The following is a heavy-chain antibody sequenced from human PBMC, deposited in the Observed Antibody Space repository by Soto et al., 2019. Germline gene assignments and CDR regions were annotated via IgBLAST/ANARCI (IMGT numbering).Heavy chain of an antibody. J-gene: IGHJ4*02. CDR1: GGSISSYY. CDR3: ARVVPVDDYGDYPHFDY. V-gene: IGHV4-59*01. Sequence: SETLSLTCTVSGGSISSYYWSWIRQPPGKGLEWIGYIYYSGSTNYNPSLKSRVTISVDTSKNQFSLKLSSVTAADTAVYYCARVVPVDDYGDYPHFDYWGQGTLVTVS. CDR2: IYYSGST. D-gene: IGHD4-17*01.